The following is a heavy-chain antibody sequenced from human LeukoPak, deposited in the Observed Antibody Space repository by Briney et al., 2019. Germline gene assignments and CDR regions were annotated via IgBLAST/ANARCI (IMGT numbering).Heavy chain of an antibody. CDR3: ARTDGYSLLADY. D-gene: IGHD5-24*01. CDR1: GGSISSSSYY. V-gene: IGHV4-39*01. J-gene: IGHJ4*02. CDR2: IYYSGST. Sequence: SETLSLTCTVSGGSISSSSYYWGWIRQPPGKGLEWIGSIYYSGSTYYNPSLKSRVTISVDTSKNQFSLKLSSVTAADTAVYYCARTDGYSLLADYWGQGTLVTVSS.